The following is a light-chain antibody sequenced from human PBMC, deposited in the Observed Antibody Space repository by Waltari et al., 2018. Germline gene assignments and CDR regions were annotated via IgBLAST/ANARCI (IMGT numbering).Light chain of an antibody. CDR3: CSYNDGPYV. Sequence: QSALPQPASVSGSPGQSITISCTGTSSDVVTYNLVSWYQQHPGKAPKLMIYEVTKRPSGVSSRFSASRSGNTASLTISGLQAEDEADYYCCSYNDGPYVFGTGTKVTVL. CDR2: EVT. V-gene: IGLV2-23*02. J-gene: IGLJ1*01. CDR1: SSDVVTYNL.